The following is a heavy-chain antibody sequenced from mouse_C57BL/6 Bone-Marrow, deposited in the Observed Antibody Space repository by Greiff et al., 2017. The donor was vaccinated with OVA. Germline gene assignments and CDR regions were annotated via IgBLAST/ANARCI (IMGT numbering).Heavy chain of an antibody. CDR1: GYTFTSYW. J-gene: IGHJ2*01. V-gene: IGHV1-69*01. D-gene: IGHD1-1*01. CDR3: ARGGAYGSSLYYFDY. Sequence: QVQLQQPGAELVMPGASVKLSCKASGYTFTSYWMHWVKQRPGQGLEWIGEIDPSDSYTNYNQKFKGKSTLTVDNSSSTAYMQLSSLTSEDSAVYYCARGGAYGSSLYYFDYWGQGTTLTVSS. CDR2: IDPSDSYT.